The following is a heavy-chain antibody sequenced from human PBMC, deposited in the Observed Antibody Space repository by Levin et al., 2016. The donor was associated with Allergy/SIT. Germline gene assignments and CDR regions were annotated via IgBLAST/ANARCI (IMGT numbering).Heavy chain of an antibody. J-gene: IGHJ4*02. CDR3: ASAPIAAAGTFLPDY. CDR2: IIPIFGTA. V-gene: IGHV1-69*01. Sequence: WVRQAPGQGLEWMGGIIPIFGTANYAQKFQGRVTITADESTSTAYMELSSLRSEDTAVYYCASAPIAAAGTFLPDYWGQGTLVTVSS. D-gene: IGHD6-13*01.